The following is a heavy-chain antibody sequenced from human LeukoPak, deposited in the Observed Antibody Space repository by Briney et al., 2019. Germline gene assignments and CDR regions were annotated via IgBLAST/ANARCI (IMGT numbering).Heavy chain of an antibody. Sequence: SETLSLTCTVPGGSISSGSYYWSWIRQPAGKGLEWIGRIYTSGSTNYNPSLKSRVTISVDTSKNQFSLKLSSVTAADTAVYYCAREGRFGSQRGAFDIWGQGTMVTVSS. D-gene: IGHD3-10*01. J-gene: IGHJ3*02. CDR2: IYTSGST. CDR1: GGSISSGSYY. V-gene: IGHV4-61*02. CDR3: AREGRFGSQRGAFDI.